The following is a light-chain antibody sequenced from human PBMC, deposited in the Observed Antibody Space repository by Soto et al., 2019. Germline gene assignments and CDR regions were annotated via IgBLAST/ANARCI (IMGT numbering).Light chain of an antibody. J-gene: IGKJ1*01. CDR1: QSVYNY. CDR3: QQSSSAPRT. Sequence: DIQMTQSPSSLSASVGDRVTITCRASQSVYNYLNWYQQKLGKAPKLLIYGASRLQSGVPSRFSGSGSGTDFTLTISSLQPEDFATYYCQQSSSAPRTFGKGTQVEV. V-gene: IGKV1-39*01. CDR2: GAS.